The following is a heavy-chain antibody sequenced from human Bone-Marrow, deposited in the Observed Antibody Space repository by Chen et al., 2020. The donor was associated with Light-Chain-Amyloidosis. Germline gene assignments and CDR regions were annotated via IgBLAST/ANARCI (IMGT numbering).Heavy chain of an antibody. J-gene: IGHJ6*02. V-gene: IGHV3-30*18. CDR2: ISYDGSNK. Sequence: QVQLVESGGGVVQPGRPRRLPCAASGFTFSSQGMHWVRQAPGKGLEWVAVISYDGSNKYYADSVKGRFTISRDNSKNTLYLQMNSLRAEDTAVYYCANVAARGYGMDVWGQGTTVTVSS. CDR1: GFTFSSQG. D-gene: IGHD6-6*01. CDR3: ANVAARGYGMDV.